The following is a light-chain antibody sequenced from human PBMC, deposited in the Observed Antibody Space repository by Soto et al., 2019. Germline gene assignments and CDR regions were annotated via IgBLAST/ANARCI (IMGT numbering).Light chain of an antibody. CDR2: AAS. CDR1: QAVSKW. J-gene: IGKJ4*01. V-gene: IGKV1-12*02. Sequence: DLQMTQSPSSLSASVGHEVTLTCRASQAVSKWLAWYQHRPGRATKLLIYAASNLPSGVPARFTGSGSGTVFTLTISSLQPEDFATYYCQQTRSFPFTVGGGTTVDMK. CDR3: QQTRSFPFT.